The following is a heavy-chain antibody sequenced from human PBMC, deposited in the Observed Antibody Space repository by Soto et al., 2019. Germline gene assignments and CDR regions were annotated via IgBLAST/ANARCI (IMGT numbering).Heavy chain of an antibody. V-gene: IGHV4-59*01. J-gene: IGHJ4*02. CDR2: IYSSGST. Sequence: PSESLSLTCAVSGGSIWSYYWSWIRQPPGKGLEWIGYIYSSGSTHYNPSLKNRVTISIDTSKNQVSLKVNSVTAADTAVYYCARDHPHSYGVYYFDYWGQGTPVTVSS. CDR1: GGSIWSYY. D-gene: IGHD5-18*01. CDR3: ARDHPHSYGVYYFDY.